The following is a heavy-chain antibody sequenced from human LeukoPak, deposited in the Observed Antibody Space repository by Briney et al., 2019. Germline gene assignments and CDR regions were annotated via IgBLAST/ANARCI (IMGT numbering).Heavy chain of an antibody. CDR2: INHSGST. J-gene: IGHJ4*02. V-gene: IGHV4-34*01. CDR1: GGSFSGYY. Sequence: PSETLSLTCAVYGGSFSGYYWSWIRQPPGKGLEWIGEINHSGSTNYNPSLKSRVTISVDTSKNQFSLKLSSVTAADTAVYYRARGIRTRTYYDFWSGYYTLDYWGQGTLVTVSS. CDR3: ARGIRTRTYYDFWSGYYTLDY. D-gene: IGHD3-3*01.